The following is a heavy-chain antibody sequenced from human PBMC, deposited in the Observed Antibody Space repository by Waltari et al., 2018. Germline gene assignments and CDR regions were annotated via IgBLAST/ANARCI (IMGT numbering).Heavy chain of an antibody. Sequence: EVQLVESGGGLVQPGGSLRLPCPASGFNFSSYTMTWVRQAPGKGLEWVSYISSSSKTIYYADSVKGRFTISRDNAKNSLYLQMNSLRAEDTAVYYCARDPSNLDYWGQGTLVTVSS. V-gene: IGHV3-48*01. J-gene: IGHJ4*02. CDR2: ISSSSKTI. CDR3: ARDPSNLDY. CDR1: GFNFSSYT.